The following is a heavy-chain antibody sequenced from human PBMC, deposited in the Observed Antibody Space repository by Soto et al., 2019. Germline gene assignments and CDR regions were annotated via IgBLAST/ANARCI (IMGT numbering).Heavy chain of an antibody. CDR2: IIPIFGTA. J-gene: IGHJ6*02. CDR3: ASGLYYYGSDPYYYYGMDV. CDR1: GGTFSSYA. D-gene: IGHD3-10*01. V-gene: IGHV1-69*01. Sequence: QVQLVQSGAEVKKPGSSVKVSCKASGGTFSSYAISWVRQAPGQGLEWMGGIIPIFGTANYAQKFQGRVTITADESTSTAYMELSSLRSEDTAVYYCASGLYYYGSDPYYYYGMDVWGQGTTVTVSS.